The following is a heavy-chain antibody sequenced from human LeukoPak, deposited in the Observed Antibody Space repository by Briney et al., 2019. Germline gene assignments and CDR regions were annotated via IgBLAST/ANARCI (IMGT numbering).Heavy chain of an antibody. Sequence: PGGSLRLSCAASEFTVSSNYMNWVRQAPGKGLEWVSVIYSGGTTYYADSVKGRFTISRDNSKNTLDLQMNSLRAEDTAVYFCAIGLSTGNTGYYFDYWGRGTLVTVSS. CDR3: AIGLSTGNTGYYFDY. CDR1: EFTVSSNY. J-gene: IGHJ4*02. CDR2: IYSGGTT. D-gene: IGHD2-8*02. V-gene: IGHV3-53*01.